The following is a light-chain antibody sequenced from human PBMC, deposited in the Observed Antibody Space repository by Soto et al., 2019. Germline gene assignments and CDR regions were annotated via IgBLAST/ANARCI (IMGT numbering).Light chain of an antibody. CDR3: LLTYSDAVV. CDR1: TGAVTSGHY. Sequence: QAVVTQESSLTVSPGGTVTLTCGSSTGAVTSGHYPYWFQQKPGQAPRTLIYDISKKHSWTPARFSGSLLGDKAALTLSGVQPEDEAEYYCLLTYSDAVVFGGGTKRTVL. J-gene: IGLJ3*02. V-gene: IGLV7-46*01. CDR2: DIS.